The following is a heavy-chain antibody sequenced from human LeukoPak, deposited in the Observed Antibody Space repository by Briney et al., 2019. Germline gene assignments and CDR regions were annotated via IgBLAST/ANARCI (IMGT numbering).Heavy chain of an antibody. CDR1: GGTFSSYA. D-gene: IGHD3-22*01. CDR3: ARSGPSRTVVVITKFDAFDI. CDR2: IIPILGIA. Sequence: ASVKVSCKASGGTFSSYAISWVRQAPGQGLEWMGRIIPILGIANYAQKFQGRVTITADKSTSTAYMELSSLRSEDTAVYYCARSGPSRTVVVITKFDAFDIWAKGQWSPSLQ. J-gene: IGHJ3*02. V-gene: IGHV1-69*04.